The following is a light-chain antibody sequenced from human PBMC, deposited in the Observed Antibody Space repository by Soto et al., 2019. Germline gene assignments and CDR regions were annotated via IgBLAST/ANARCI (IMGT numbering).Light chain of an antibody. CDR3: QQYNNWPQP. V-gene: IGKV3-15*01. CDR1: QSVSSN. Sequence: EIVMTQSPATLSVSPGERATLSCRASQSVSSNLAWYQQKPGQAPRLLIYGPSTRATGIPARFSGSGSGTEFTLTISSLQFEDFAVYYCQQYNNWPQPFGQGTKV. CDR2: GPS. J-gene: IGKJ1*01.